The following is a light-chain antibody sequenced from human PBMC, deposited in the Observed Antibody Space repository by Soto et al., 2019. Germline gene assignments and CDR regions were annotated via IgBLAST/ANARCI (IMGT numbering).Light chain of an antibody. Sequence: EIVMTQSPATLSVSPGERATLSCRASHSVGSDLAWYQQKPGRTPSLLNHDVSTRATGIPARFSGSGSGTEFTLTISSLQSEDFAVYYCQQYNSWPLTFGGGTKVEIK. CDR2: DVS. V-gene: IGKV3-15*01. CDR1: HSVGSD. J-gene: IGKJ4*01. CDR3: QQYNSWPLT.